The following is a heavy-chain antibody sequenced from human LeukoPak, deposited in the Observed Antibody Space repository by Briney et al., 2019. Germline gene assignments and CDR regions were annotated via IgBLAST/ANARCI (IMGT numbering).Heavy chain of an antibody. CDR3: AREIKGVPPHY. V-gene: IGHV4-31*11. CDR1: GGSFSGYY. D-gene: IGHD2-2*01. Sequence: SETLSLTCAVYGGSFSGYYWSWIRQHPGKGLEWIGYIYYSGSTYYNPSLKSRVTISVDTSKNQFSLKLSSVTAADTAVYYCAREIKGVPPHYWGQGTLVTVSS. J-gene: IGHJ4*02. CDR2: IYYSGST.